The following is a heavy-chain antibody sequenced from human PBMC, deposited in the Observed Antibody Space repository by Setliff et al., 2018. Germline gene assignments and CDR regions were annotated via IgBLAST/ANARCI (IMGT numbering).Heavy chain of an antibody. CDR2: INPSGGST. CDR3: ARDARDFWSGYSSHEGFDP. CDR1: GYTFTSYY. D-gene: IGHD3-3*01. J-gene: IGHJ5*02. Sequence: ASVKVSCKASGYTFTSYYMHWVRQAPGQGLEWMGIINPSGGSTSYAQKFQGRVTMTRGTSTSTVYMELSSLRSEDTAVYYCARDARDFWSGYSSHEGFDPWGQGTLVTVSS. V-gene: IGHV1-46*01.